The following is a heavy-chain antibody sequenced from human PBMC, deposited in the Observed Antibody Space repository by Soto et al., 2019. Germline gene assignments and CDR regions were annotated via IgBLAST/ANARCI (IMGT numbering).Heavy chain of an antibody. CDR3: ARGYYDSRGYSDPFDS. CDR2: IHHSGRT. J-gene: IGHJ4*02. D-gene: IGHD3-22*01. Sequence: LSLTCTVSGVSISRYYWSWMRQSPGKEMEWIGFIHHSGRTNSNPSLQSRLTMSVDTSKNQFSLSLSSVTAADTAVYYCARGYYDSRGYSDPFDSWGQGTLVTVSS. V-gene: IGHV4-59*01. CDR1: GVSISRYY.